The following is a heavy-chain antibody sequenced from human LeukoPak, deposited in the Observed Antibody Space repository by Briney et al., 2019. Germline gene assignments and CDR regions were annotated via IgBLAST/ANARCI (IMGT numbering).Heavy chain of an antibody. CDR3: ARDRVRGIQLWFSIDY. V-gene: IGHV3-11*01. D-gene: IGHD5-18*01. J-gene: IGHJ4*02. CDR1: GFTFSDYY. CDR2: ISSSGSTI. Sequence: PGGSLRPSCAASGFTFSDYYMSWIRQAPVKGLEWVSYISSSGSTIYYADSVKGRFTISRDNAKNSLYLQMNSLRAEDTAVYYCARDRVRGIQLWFSIDYWGQGTLVTVSS.